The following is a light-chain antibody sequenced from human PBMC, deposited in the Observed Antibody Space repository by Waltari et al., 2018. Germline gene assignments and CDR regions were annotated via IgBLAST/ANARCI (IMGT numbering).Light chain of an antibody. V-gene: IGKV3-20*01. CDR3: QQSYSTPYT. Sequence: EIVLTQSPGTLSLSPGERATLSCRASQSVSSSYLAWYQQKPGQAPRLLIYGASSRATGIPDRFSGSGSGTDFTLTISRLEPEDFATYYCQQSYSTPYTFGQGTKLEIK. CDR1: QSVSSSY. J-gene: IGKJ2*01. CDR2: GAS.